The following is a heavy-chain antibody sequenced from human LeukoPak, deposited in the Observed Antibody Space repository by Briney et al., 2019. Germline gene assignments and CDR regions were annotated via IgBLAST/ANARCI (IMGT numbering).Heavy chain of an antibody. CDR3: AKGYSSGWYYFDY. D-gene: IGHD6-19*01. CDR2: ISGSGGST. J-gene: IGHJ4*02. Sequence: GGSLRLSCAASGFIFISYVMSWVRQAPGKGLEWVSAISGSGGSTNYAGSVKGRFTISRDNSKNTLYLQMNSLRAEDTAVYYCAKGYSSGWYYFDYWGQGTLVTVSS. V-gene: IGHV3-23*01. CDR1: GFIFISYV.